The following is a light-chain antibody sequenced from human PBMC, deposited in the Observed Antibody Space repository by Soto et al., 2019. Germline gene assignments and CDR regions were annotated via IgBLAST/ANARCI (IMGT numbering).Light chain of an antibody. Sequence: EIVFTQSPATLSLSLGERATLSCRASQSIGSYLAWYQHKLGQPPSLLIYDASNRANGIPVRFSGSGSGTDFTLTISSLEPEDFAVYDCQQRSTWRTFSFGPGTKVDIK. CDR3: QQRSTWRTFS. J-gene: IGKJ3*01. CDR2: DAS. CDR1: QSIGSY. V-gene: IGKV3-11*01.